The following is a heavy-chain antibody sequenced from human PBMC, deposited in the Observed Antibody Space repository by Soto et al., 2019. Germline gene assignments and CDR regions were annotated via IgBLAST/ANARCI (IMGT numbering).Heavy chain of an antibody. CDR3: ARDSIAARPWETNYAFDI. J-gene: IGHJ3*02. D-gene: IGHD6-6*01. CDR1: GYTFTSYG. CDR2: ISAYNGNT. Sequence: ASVKVSCKASGYTFTSYGISWVRQAPGQGLEWMGWISAYNGNTNYAQKLQGRVTMTTDTSTSTAYMELRSLRSDDTAVYYCARDSIAARPWETNYAFDIWGQGTMVTVSS. V-gene: IGHV1-18*01.